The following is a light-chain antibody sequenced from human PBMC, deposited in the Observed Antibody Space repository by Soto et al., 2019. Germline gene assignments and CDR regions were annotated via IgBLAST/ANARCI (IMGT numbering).Light chain of an antibody. CDR1: QSVSSNY. J-gene: IGKJ1*01. CDR3: QQYGSSRT. V-gene: IGKV3-20*01. CDR2: GAS. Sequence: EIVLTQSPGTLSLSPGERATLSCRASQSVSSNYLAWYQQKPGQAPRLLIYGASSRATGIPDRFSGSGSGTDFTLTISRLEPEDVAVYFCQQYGSSRTFGHGTKVEIK.